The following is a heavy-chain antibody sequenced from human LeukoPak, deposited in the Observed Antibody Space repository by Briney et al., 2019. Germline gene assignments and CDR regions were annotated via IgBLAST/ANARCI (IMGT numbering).Heavy chain of an antibody. CDR3: ARVGPGETDPYSGSYLDY. CDR2: IYYSGST. D-gene: IGHD1-26*01. Sequence: SETLSLTCTVSGGSISSYYWSWIRQPPGKGLEWIGYIYYSGSTNYNPSLTSRVTISVDTSKNQFSLKLSSVTAADTAVYYCARVGPGETDPYSGSYLDYWGQGTLVTVSS. CDR1: GGSISSYY. J-gene: IGHJ4*02. V-gene: IGHV4-59*01.